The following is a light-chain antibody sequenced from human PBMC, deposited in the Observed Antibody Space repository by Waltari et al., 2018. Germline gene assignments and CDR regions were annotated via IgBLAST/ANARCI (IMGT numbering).Light chain of an antibody. CDR1: QSILWSSNNRNY. CDR3: RQYYSTPVT. J-gene: IGKJ3*01. V-gene: IGKV4-1*01. Sequence: DIVMTQSPDSLAVSLGGRATIHCKSTQSILWSSNNRNYLARYHQSPGQPAKLLSYWACNRESGVPDRFSGSESGTDFTPTISSLQAEDVGVHYCRQYYSTPVTLGPGTKVDI. CDR2: WAC.